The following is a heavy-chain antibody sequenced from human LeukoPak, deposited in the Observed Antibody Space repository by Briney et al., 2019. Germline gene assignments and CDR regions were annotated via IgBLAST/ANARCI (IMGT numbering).Heavy chain of an antibody. CDR3: AKSPRSGWYGDFDY. CDR1: GCTFSTYA. V-gene: IGHV3-23*01. D-gene: IGHD6-19*01. J-gene: IGHJ4*02. Sequence: PGGSLRLSCAASGCTFSTYAMSWLRQTPGKGLEWVSGISGGGGTTNYADSVKDRFTISRDNSKNTLYLQMNSLRAEDTAVYYCAKSPRSGWYGDFDYWGQGTLVTVSS. CDR2: ISGGGGTT.